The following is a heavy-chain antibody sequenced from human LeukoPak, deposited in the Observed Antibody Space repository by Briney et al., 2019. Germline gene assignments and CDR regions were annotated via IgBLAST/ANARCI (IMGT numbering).Heavy chain of an antibody. Sequence: GESLKISCQGSGYSFTSYWIGWVRQMPGKGLEWMGIIYPDDSDTKYSPSFQGQVTISADKSISTAYLLWSSLKVSDTAMYYCARPHYYDSSGPPDYWGQGTLVTVSS. J-gene: IGHJ4*02. CDR2: IYPDDSDT. CDR1: GYSFTSYW. V-gene: IGHV5-51*01. CDR3: ARPHYYDSSGPPDY. D-gene: IGHD3-22*01.